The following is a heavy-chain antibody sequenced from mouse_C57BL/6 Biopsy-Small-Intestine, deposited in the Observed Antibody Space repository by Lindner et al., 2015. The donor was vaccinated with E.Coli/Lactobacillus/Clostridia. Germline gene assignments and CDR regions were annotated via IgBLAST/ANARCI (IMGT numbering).Heavy chain of an antibody. D-gene: IGHD2-5*01. CDR2: ILPGSGST. CDR3: ARFPYYSNPYAMDY. V-gene: IGHV1-9*01. CDR1: GCTFTGYW. Sequence: VQLQESGAELMKPGASVKLSCKATGCTFTGYWIEWVKQRPGHGLEWIGEILPGSGSTNYNEKFKGKATFTADTSSNTAYMQLSSLTIEDSAIYYCARFPYYSNPYAMDYWGQGTSITVSS. J-gene: IGHJ4*01.